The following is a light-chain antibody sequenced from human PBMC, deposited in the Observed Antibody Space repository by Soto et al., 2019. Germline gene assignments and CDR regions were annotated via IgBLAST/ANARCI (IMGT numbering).Light chain of an antibody. CDR3: QQYNSLPYP. CDR2: AAF. J-gene: IGKJ2*01. Sequence: DIQMTQSPSSLSASVGDRVTITCRASQGIRNYLAWFQQKPGTAPKSLIFAAFTLQNGVPSKFSGSGSGTDFTLTISSLQPEDSATYFCQQYNSLPYPFGQGTKLEIK. V-gene: IGKV1-16*02. CDR1: QGIRNY.